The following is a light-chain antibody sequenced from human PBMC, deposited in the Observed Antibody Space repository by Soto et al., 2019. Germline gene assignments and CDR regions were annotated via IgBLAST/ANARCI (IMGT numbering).Light chain of an antibody. CDR2: GGS. CDR1: QSVGSRW. J-gene: IGKJ1*01. V-gene: IGKV3-20*01. Sequence: EIVLTQSPGTVSLSPGERATLSCRASQSVGSRWLAWYQQKPGPAPRVLIYGGSNRAPGIPDRFSGSGSGTDFTLTICRREPEDFAVYYCQQYYSSRTFGQGTKVEMK. CDR3: QQYYSSRT.